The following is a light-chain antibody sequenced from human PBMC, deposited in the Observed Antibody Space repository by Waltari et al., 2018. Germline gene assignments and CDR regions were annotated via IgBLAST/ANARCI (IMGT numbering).Light chain of an antibody. CDR2: GNN. Sequence: QSVLTQPPSMSGAPGQRVTISCTGSRPNIRAGHDVHWYQVFPGTAPKLLIYGNNNRPSGVPDRFSGSKSDTSASLAIGGLQAEDEADYYCQSFDIRLSGGVVFGGGTKVTVL. J-gene: IGLJ3*02. CDR1: RPNIRAGHD. CDR3: QSFDIRLSGGVV. V-gene: IGLV1-40*01.